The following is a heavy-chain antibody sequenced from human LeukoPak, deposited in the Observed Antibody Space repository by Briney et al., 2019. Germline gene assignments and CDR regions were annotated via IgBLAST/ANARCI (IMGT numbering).Heavy chain of an antibody. Sequence: PGGSLRLSCAASGFTFSSYGMHWVRQAPGKGLEWVAFIRYDGSNKYYADSVKGRFTISRDNSKNTLYLQMNSLRAEDTAVYYCATEYCTNGVCRRYYFDYWGQGTLVIVSS. CDR2: IRYDGSNK. CDR1: GFTFSSYG. V-gene: IGHV3-30*02. D-gene: IGHD2-8*01. J-gene: IGHJ4*02. CDR3: ATEYCTNGVCRRYYFDY.